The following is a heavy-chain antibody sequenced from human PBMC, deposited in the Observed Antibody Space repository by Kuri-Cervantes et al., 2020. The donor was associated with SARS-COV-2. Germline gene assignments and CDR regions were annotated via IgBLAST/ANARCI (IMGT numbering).Heavy chain of an antibody. CDR3: ARAFPSGGSDY. V-gene: IGHV3-74*01. Sequence: GESLKISCAASGFTFSNYWMHWVRQAPGKGLVWVSRTNTDGSSTSYADSVKGRFTISRDNAKNTLYLQMNSLRAEDTAVYYCARAFPSGGSDYWGQGTLVTVSS. CDR2: TNTDGSST. J-gene: IGHJ4*02. CDR1: GFTFSNYW. D-gene: IGHD6-25*01.